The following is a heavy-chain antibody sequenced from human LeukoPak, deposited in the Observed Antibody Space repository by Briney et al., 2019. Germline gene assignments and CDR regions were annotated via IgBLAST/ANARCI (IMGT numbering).Heavy chain of an antibody. Sequence: GESLKISCKGSGYSFTSHWIAWVRQMPGKGLEWMGIIYPGDSETRYSPSFQGQVTISADKSISTAYLQWSSLKASDTAMYYCARRRDLYSGSYYPFDYWGQGTLVTVSS. CDR1: GYSFTSHW. J-gene: IGHJ4*02. CDR2: IYPGDSET. D-gene: IGHD1-26*01. CDR3: ARRRDLYSGSYYPFDY. V-gene: IGHV5-51*01.